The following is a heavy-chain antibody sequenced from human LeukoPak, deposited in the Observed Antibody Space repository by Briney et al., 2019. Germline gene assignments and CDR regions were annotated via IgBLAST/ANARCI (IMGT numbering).Heavy chain of an antibody. CDR3: ARGFASGWYSRYDP. J-gene: IGHJ5*02. V-gene: IGHV4-61*01. D-gene: IGHD6-19*01. CDR2: VYHTGST. CDR1: VDPVSRGSYH. Sequence: SETLSLTCTVSVDPVSRGSYHWTWIRQPTGKELEWIGYVYHTGSTNYNPSLKSRVTISVDTSKNEFSLKMTSVTAADTAVYYCARGFASGWYSRYDPWGQGTLVTVSS.